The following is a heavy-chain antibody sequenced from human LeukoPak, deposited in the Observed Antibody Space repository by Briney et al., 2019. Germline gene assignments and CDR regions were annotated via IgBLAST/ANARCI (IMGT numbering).Heavy chain of an antibody. J-gene: IGHJ4*02. D-gene: IGHD3-3*01. Sequence: ASVKVSCKASGYTFTGYYMHWVRQAPGQGLEWMGRINPNSGGTNYAQKFQGRVTMTRDTSISTAYMELSRLRSDDTAVYYCARVGWGGWYNNTDYWGQGTLVTVSS. CDR3: ARVGWGGWYNNTDY. CDR2: INPNSGGT. V-gene: IGHV1-2*06. CDR1: GYTFTGYY.